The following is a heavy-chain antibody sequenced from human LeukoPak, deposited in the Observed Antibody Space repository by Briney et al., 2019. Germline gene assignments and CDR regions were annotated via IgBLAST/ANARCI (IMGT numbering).Heavy chain of an antibody. J-gene: IGHJ6*02. V-gene: IGHV3-23*05. CDR2: IGSDNKP. CDR3: ARKMHYYVAMHV. CDR1: VFTFSAYI. Sequence: PGGSLSLSCEGSVFTFSAYIMTSVRQAPGKGLEWVSSIGSDNKPHYSESVKGRFAISRDNSKSMLFLQLNSLRAEDTALYYCARKMHYYVAMHVWGQGTTVTVSS. D-gene: IGHD3-10*02.